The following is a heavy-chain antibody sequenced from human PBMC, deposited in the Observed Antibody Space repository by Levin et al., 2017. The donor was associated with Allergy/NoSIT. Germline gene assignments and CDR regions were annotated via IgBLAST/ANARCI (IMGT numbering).Heavy chain of an antibody. CDR1: GGSIGGTSHH. D-gene: IGHD2-15*01. CDR2: INYRESS. Sequence: PSETLSLTCTVSGGSIGGTSHHWVWIRQPPGMGLDWIVHINYRESSYYNPSLKSRVTQSVDTSNNQFSLRLSSVTAADPAVYYGARRYCSGDTCYYFDSWGQGTLVTVSA. J-gene: IGHJ4*02. CDR3: ARRYCSGDTCYYFDS. V-gene: IGHV4-39*01.